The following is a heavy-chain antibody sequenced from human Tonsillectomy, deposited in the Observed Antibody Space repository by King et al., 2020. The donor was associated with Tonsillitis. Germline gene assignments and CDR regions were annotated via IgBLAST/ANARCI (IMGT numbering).Heavy chain of an antibody. Sequence: QLQESGPGLVKPSQTLSLSCTVSGGSISSGFYFWSWIRQPAGQGLEWIGRIYASGSTNYNSSLKSRVTISVDTSSNQFSLKLSSLTAADTAVYYCARGVYYDSSGYYNEGGYEIWGQGTMVTVSS. CDR1: GGSISSGFYF. D-gene: IGHD3-22*01. J-gene: IGHJ3*02. V-gene: IGHV4-61*02. CDR3: ARGVYYDSSGYYNEGGYEI. CDR2: IYASGST.